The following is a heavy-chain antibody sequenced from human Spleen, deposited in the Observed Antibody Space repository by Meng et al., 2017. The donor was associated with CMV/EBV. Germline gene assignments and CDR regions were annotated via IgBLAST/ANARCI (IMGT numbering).Heavy chain of an antibody. Sequence: SGPTLVKPTQTLTLTCTFSGFSLSTSGMSVSWVRQPPGKALEWLALIDWDDDKYYSTSLKTRLTISKDTSKNQVVLTMTNMDPVDTATYYCARTHYQLPKYYYYGMDVWGQGTTVTVSS. D-gene: IGHD2-2*01. V-gene: IGHV2-70*20. J-gene: IGHJ6*02. CDR1: GFSLSTSGMS. CDR2: IDWDDDK. CDR3: ARTHYQLPKYYYYGMDV.